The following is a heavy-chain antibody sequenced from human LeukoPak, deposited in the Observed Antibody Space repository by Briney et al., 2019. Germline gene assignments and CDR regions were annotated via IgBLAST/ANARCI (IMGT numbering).Heavy chain of an antibody. D-gene: IGHD2-15*01. CDR3: ARDHCSGGSCYSAY. J-gene: IGHJ4*02. CDR1: GFTISSNY. Sequence: PGGSLRLSCAASGFTISSNYMTWVRQAPGKGLEWVSVIYSGGSTNYAYSVMGRFTISRDNSKNTLYLQMNSLRAEDTAVYYCARDHCSGGSCYSAYWGQGTLVTVSS. CDR2: IYSGGST. V-gene: IGHV3-53*01.